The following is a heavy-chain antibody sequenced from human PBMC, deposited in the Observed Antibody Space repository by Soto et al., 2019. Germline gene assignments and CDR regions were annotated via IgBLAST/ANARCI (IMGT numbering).Heavy chain of an antibody. J-gene: IGHJ4*02. CDR3: ADGGEWSFNFEY. Sequence: VQLLESGGGLVQSGGSLRLSCAASGLSFSNYAMSWVRQAPGKGLEWVSGISASGSNTYYTDSVKGRFTISRDNSKNTLYLQMNNLRVEDKAVYYCADGGEWSFNFEYWGQGTLVTVFS. CDR2: ISASGSNT. D-gene: IGHD3-3*01. CDR1: GLSFSNYA. V-gene: IGHV3-23*01.